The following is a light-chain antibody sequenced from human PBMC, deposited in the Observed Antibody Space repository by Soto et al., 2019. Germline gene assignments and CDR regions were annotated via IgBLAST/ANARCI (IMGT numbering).Light chain of an antibody. CDR3: QQYNYWPPWT. CDR2: GAS. V-gene: IGKV3-15*01. J-gene: IGKJ1*01. Sequence: EIVMTQSPATLSVSPGERATLSCRASQSVSSNLAWYQQKPGQAHRLLIYGASTRATGIPARFSGSGSGTEFTLTISGLQSEDFAVYYCQQYNYWPPWTFSQGTKVEIK. CDR1: QSVSSN.